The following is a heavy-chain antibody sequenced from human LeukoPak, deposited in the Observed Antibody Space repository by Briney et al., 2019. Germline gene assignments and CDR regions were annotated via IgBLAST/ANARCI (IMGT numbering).Heavy chain of an antibody. D-gene: IGHD3/OR15-3a*01. V-gene: IGHV4-61*02. CDR3: ARDRRTGYSPYYYYMDV. CDR1: GGSISSGSYY. CDR2: IYTSGST. J-gene: IGHJ6*03. Sequence: MPSETLSLTCTVSGGSISSGSYYWSWIRQPAGKGLEWIGRIYTSGSTNYNPSLKSRVTISVDTSKNQFSLKLSSVTAADTAVYYCARDRRTGYSPYYYYMDVWGKGTTVTISS.